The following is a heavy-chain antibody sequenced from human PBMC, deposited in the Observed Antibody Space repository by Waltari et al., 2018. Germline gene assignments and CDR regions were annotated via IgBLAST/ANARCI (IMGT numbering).Heavy chain of an antibody. D-gene: IGHD2-21*01. CDR2: INTDGTTT. CDR1: RFAFRSNL. Sequence: EVELVESGGGLVQPGESLRLPCAGSRFAFRSNLVHWGRQVPGKGLEWVSHINTDGTTTIYADSVRGRFTISRDNAKNMLYLQMNSLRVDDTAVYFCATDVGVLGGDWGQGTLVTVSS. V-gene: IGHV3-74*01. J-gene: IGHJ4*02. CDR3: ATDVGVLGGD.